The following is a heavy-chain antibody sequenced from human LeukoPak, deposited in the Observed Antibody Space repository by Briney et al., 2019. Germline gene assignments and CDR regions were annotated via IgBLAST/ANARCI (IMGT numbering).Heavy chain of an antibody. J-gene: IGHJ4*02. Sequence: GGPLRLSCAASGFTFSSYAMRWVRQAPGRGLVWVSGISGCGGSTYYAGSVKGRFNISRDNSKNTLYLQRNSLRVEDTAVYYCAENGGSQCYSHLDSWGQGTLVTVSS. CDR3: AENGGSQCYSHLDS. D-gene: IGHD2-15*01. CDR1: GFTFSSYA. V-gene: IGHV3-23*01. CDR2: ISGCGGST.